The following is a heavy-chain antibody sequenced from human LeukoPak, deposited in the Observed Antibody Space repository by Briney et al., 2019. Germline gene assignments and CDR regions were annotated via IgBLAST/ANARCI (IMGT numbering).Heavy chain of an antibody. V-gene: IGHV3-30*03. CDR2: ISYDGSNK. D-gene: IGHD6-6*01. CDR3: ARPQTHSSTNPNWFDP. J-gene: IGHJ5*02. Sequence: PGGSLRLSCAASGFTFNIYGMNWVRQAPGKGLEWVAVISYDGSNKYYADSVKGRFTISRDNSKNTLYLQMNSLRAEDTAVYYCARPQTHSSTNPNWFDPWGQGTLVTVSS. CDR1: GFTFNIYG.